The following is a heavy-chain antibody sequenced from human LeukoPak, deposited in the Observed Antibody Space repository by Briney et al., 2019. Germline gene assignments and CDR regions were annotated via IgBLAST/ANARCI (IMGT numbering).Heavy chain of an antibody. J-gene: IGHJ4*02. V-gene: IGHV7-4-1*02. Sequence: ASVKVSCKASGYTFTSYAMNWVRQAPGQGLEWMGWFNTNTGNPTYAQGFTGRFVFSLDISVTTAYLQISSLKAEDTAVYYCAREVAPGGFDYWGQGTLVAVSS. CDR2: FNTNTGNP. CDR3: AREVAPGGFDY. CDR1: GYTFTSYA. D-gene: IGHD4-23*01.